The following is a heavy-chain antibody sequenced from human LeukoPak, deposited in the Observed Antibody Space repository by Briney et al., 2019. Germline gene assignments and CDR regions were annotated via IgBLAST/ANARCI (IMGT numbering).Heavy chain of an antibody. CDR1: GGSISSSSYY. V-gene: IGHV4-39*01. CDR3: ARLRVGYSSDSSGTDEC. Sequence: SETLSLTCTVSGGSISSSSYYWGWIRQPPGKGLEWIGSIYYSGSTYYSPSLKSRVTISVDTSRNQFSLKLSSVTAAETAVYYCARLRVGYSSDSSGTDECWGQGTLVAVSS. D-gene: IGHD6-19*01. CDR2: IYYSGST. J-gene: IGHJ4*02.